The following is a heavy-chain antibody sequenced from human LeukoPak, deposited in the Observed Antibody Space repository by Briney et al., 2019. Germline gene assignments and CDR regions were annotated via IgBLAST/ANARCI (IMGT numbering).Heavy chain of an antibody. CDR2: ITPSRTT. CDR1: AFYTGSHY. CDR3: ARDFYASGFYFWFDP. Sequence: KASETLSLTCTVYAFYTGSHYWGWIRPPPGKGLEWIRRITPSRTTHYNPYLGSRVTMTVDTSKNYFSLRVSSVTAADTAVYYCARDFYASGFYFWFDPWGQGMLVTVSS. D-gene: IGHD2/OR15-2a*01. V-gene: IGHV4-4*07. J-gene: IGHJ5*02.